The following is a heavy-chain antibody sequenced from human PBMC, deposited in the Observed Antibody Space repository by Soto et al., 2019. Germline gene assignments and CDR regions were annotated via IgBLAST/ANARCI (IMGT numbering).Heavy chain of an antibody. D-gene: IGHD1-26*01. V-gene: IGHV3-21*06. CDR2: ISSGSSHI. J-gene: IGHJ6*01. CDR1: GFTFSDYN. CDR3: ARLMGGSYPSNYGMDV. Sequence: GGSLRLSCAASGFTFSDYNMNWVRQAPGKGLEWVSSISSGSSHIYYADSLKGRFTISRDNAKNSLYLQMNSLRAEDTAVYYCARLMGGSYPSNYGMDVWGQGTTVTVSS.